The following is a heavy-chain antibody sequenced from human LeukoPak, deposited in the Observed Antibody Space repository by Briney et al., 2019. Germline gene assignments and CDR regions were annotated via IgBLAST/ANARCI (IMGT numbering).Heavy chain of an antibody. D-gene: IGHD2-21*01. V-gene: IGHV3-23*01. CDR1: GFTLSSYA. CDR3: ARGCGGDCYSADY. Sequence: GGSLRLSCAASGFTLSSYAMSWVRQAPGKGLEWVSAISGSGGSTYYADSVKGRFTISRDNSKNTLYLQVNSLRAEDTAVYYCARGCGGDCYSADYWGQGTLVTVSS. CDR2: ISGSGGST. J-gene: IGHJ4*02.